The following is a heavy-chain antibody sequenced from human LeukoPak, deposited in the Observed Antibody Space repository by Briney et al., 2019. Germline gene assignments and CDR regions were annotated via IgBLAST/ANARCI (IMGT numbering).Heavy chain of an antibody. CDR1: GFTFSGHS. CDR2: IFGNGVKT. CDR3: AKTNWSSYWYFDL. Sequence: GGSLRLSCAASGFTFSGHSMTWVRQTPGKGLEWVSVIFGNGVKTYYADSLKGRLTISRDNSKNTLYLQMNSLRAEDTAVYYCAKTNWSSYWYFDLWGRGTLVTVSS. J-gene: IGHJ2*01. V-gene: IGHV3-23*01. D-gene: IGHD1-20*01.